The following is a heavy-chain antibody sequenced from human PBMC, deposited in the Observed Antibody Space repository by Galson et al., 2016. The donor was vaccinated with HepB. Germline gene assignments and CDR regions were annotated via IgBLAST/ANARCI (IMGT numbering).Heavy chain of an antibody. CDR3: ARDRGYSYGYFVSSYFDY. J-gene: IGHJ4*02. CDR2: ISYDGSNK. CDR1: GFTFSSYA. Sequence: SLRLSCAASGFTFSSYAMHWVRQAPGKGLEWVAVISYDGSNKYYADSVKGRFTISRDNSKNTLYLQMNSLRAEDTAVYYCARDRGYSYGYFVSSYFDYWGQGTLVTVSS. V-gene: IGHV3-30-3*01. D-gene: IGHD5-18*01.